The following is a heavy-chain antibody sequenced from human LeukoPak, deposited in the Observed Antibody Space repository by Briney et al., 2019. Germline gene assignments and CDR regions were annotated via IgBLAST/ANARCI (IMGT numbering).Heavy chain of an antibody. V-gene: IGHV4-59*01. D-gene: IGHD5-18*01. Sequence: SETLSLTCTVSGGSISSYYWSWIRQPPGKGLEWIGYIYYSGSTNYSPSLKSRVTISVDTSKNQFSLKLSSVTAADTAVYYCARGLAMVEFDYWGQGTLVTVSS. J-gene: IGHJ4*02. CDR1: GGSISSYY. CDR3: ARGLAMVEFDY. CDR2: IYYSGST.